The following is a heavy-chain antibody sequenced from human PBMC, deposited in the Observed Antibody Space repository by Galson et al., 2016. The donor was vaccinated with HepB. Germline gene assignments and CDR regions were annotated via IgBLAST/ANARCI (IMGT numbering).Heavy chain of an antibody. J-gene: IGHJ6*02. Sequence: SCKASGFTFTSSAVQWVRQTRVQRLERIGWIVAGSGDTNYAQKFHERVTITRDMSTRTAYMELSSLRSEDTAVYYCAAGGPVSLDSYYIYGMAVWGQGTTVTVSS. CDR3: AAGGPVSLDSYYIYGMAV. D-gene: IGHD3-16*01. CDR1: GFTFTSSA. CDR2: IVAGSGDT. V-gene: IGHV1-58*01.